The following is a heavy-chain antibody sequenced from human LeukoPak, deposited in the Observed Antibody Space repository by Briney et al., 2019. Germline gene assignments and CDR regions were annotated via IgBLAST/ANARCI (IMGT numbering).Heavy chain of an antibody. CDR2: ISYDGSNK. CDR1: GFTFSSYA. CDR3: AKSGYNRFDY. D-gene: IGHD5-24*01. J-gene: IGHJ4*02. Sequence: GRSLRLSCAASGFTFSSYAMHWVRQAPGKGLEWVAVISYDGSNKYYADSVKGRFTISRDNSKNTLYLQMNSLRAEDTALYFCAKSGYNRFDYWGQGTLVTVSS. V-gene: IGHV3-30*04.